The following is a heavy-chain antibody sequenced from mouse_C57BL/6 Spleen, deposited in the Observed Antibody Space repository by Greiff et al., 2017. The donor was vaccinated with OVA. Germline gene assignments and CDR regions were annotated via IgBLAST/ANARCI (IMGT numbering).Heavy chain of an antibody. V-gene: IGHV1-52*01. J-gene: IGHJ3*01. Sequence: QVQLQQPGAELVRPGSSVKLSCKASGYTFTSYWMHWVKQRPIQGLEWIGNIDPSDSETHYNQKFKDKATLTVDKSSSTAYMQLSSLTSEDSAVYYCASSNRLQAWFAYWGQGTLVTVSA. CDR1: GYTFTSYW. D-gene: IGHD1-2*01. CDR2: IDPSDSET. CDR3: ASSNRLQAWFAY.